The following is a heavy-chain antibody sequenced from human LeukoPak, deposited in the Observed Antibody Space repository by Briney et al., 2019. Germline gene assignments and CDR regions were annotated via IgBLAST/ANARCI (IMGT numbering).Heavy chain of an antibody. CDR1: GGSISSYY. J-gene: IGHJ4*02. D-gene: IGHD6-13*01. CDR2: IHYSGST. CDR3: ASGTHYYFDF. Sequence: SETLSLTCTVSGGSISSYYWSWIRQPPGKGLEWIGYIHYSGSTNYNPSLKSPFTISVDTSKSQFSLKVNSVTAADTAVYYCASGTHYYFDFWGQGALVTVSS. V-gene: IGHV4-59*01.